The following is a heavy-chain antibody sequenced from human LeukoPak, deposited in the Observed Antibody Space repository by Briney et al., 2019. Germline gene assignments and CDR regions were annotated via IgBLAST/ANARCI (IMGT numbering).Heavy chain of an antibody. CDR2: IRSKADSYAT. V-gene: IGHV3-73*01. J-gene: IGHJ3*02. Sequence: GGSLKLSCAASAFTFSGSAMHWVRQASGKGLEWIGRIRSKADSYATAYAASVRGRFTISRDDSKNTAYLQMNSLKTEDTAVYYCTRPSHSYGTDAFDIWGQGTMVTVSS. CDR3: TRPSHSYGTDAFDI. CDR1: AFTFSGSA. D-gene: IGHD1-14*01.